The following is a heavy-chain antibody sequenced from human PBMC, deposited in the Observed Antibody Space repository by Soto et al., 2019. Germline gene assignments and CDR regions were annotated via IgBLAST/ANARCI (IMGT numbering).Heavy chain of an antibody. CDR3: AKDLRTPGPFYYDSSGYLPRDS. CDR1: GFTFSSYG. CDR2: ISYDGINK. J-gene: IGHJ4*02. Sequence: QVQLVESGGGVVQPGRSLRLSCAASGFTFSSYGMHWVHQAPGKGLEWVAVISYDGINKYYTDSVKGRFTISRDNSKNTLFLQMNRLRADDTAVYYCAKDLRTPGPFYYDSSGYLPRDSWGQGTLVTVSS. D-gene: IGHD3-22*01. V-gene: IGHV3-30*18.